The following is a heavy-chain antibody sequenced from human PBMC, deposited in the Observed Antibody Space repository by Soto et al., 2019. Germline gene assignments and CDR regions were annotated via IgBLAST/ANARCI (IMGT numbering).Heavy chain of an antibody. J-gene: IGHJ4*02. D-gene: IGHD2-21*01. CDR1: GYTFPSYG. V-gene: IGHV1-18*01. Sequence: QVQLVQSGAEVKKPGASVKVSCKASGYTFPSYGISWVRQAPGQGLEWMGWISAHNGNTKYAQKLQGRVTVTTATSTSTAYMELRSLRADDTAVYYCARDLSIGLFDYWGQGTLVTVSS. CDR2: ISAHNGNT. CDR3: ARDLSIGLFDY.